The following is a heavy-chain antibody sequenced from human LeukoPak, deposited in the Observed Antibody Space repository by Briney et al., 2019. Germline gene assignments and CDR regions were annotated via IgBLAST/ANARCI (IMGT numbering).Heavy chain of an antibody. CDR2: IYYSGST. D-gene: IGHD1-26*01. CDR3: ARQGRGQSGSYDY. J-gene: IGHJ4*02. Sequence: SETLSLTCTVSGGSISSYYWSWIRQPPGKGLEWIGYIYYSGSTNYNPSLKSRVTISVDTSKNQFSLKLSSVTAAGTAVYYCARQGRGQSGSYDYWGQETLVTVSS. CDR1: GGSISSYY. V-gene: IGHV4-59*08.